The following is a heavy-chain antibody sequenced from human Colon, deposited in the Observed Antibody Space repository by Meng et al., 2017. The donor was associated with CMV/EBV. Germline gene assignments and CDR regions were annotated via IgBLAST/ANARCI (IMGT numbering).Heavy chain of an antibody. J-gene: IGHJ4*02. CDR3: ARGRRCSSTSCYNFDY. D-gene: IGHD2-2*02. V-gene: IGHV4-59*01. CDR2: IYYSGST. Sequence: SETLSLTCTVSGGSISSYYWSWIRQPPGKGLEWIGYIYYSGSTNYNPSLKSRVTISVDTSKNQFSLKLSSATAADTAVYYCARGRRCSSTSCYNFDYWGQGTLVTVSS. CDR1: GGSISSYY.